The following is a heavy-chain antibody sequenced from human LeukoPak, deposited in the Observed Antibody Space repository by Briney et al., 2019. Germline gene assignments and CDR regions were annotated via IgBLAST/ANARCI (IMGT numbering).Heavy chain of an antibody. V-gene: IGHV3-21*06. Sequence: PGGSLRLFCAPSGFTFSSYWMHWVRLSPGRGRECVSSITGSGHYMLYPDSVKHRFTISRDNKKNLFYLEVKGLRAQDTVMYFCVRDVGAVRGEVYFDYWGQGTLVTVSS. J-gene: IGHJ4*02. D-gene: IGHD3-10*01. CDR3: VRDVGAVRGEVYFDY. CDR1: GFTFSSYW. CDR2: ITGSGHYM.